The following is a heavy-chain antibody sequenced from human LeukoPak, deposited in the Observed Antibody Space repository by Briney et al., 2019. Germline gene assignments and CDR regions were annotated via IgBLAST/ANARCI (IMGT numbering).Heavy chain of an antibody. Sequence: PSETLSLTCTVSGGSISSGDYYWSWIRQPPGKGLEWIGYIYYSGSTYYNPSLKSRVTISVDTSKNQFSLKLSSVTAADTAVYYCATLTGTNGDAFDIWGQGTMVTVSS. D-gene: IGHD1-20*01. J-gene: IGHJ3*02. CDR3: ATLTGTNGDAFDI. CDR1: GGSISSGDYY. V-gene: IGHV4-30-4*02. CDR2: IYYSGST.